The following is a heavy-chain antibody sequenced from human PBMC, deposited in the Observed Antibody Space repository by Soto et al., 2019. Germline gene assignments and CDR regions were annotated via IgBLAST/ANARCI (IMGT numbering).Heavy chain of an antibody. V-gene: IGHV1-69*12. CDR2: IIPIFGTA. J-gene: IGHJ6*02. CDR3: AGGWYSSSWITVRVGNGMDV. CDR1: GGTFSSYA. Sequence: QVQLVQSGAEVKKPGSSVKVSCKASGGTFSSYAISWVRQAPGQGLEWMGGIIPIFGTANDAQKFQGRVTITADESTSKGYMGRSRLRSEDTAVYYCAGGWYSSSWITVRVGNGMDVWGQETTVTVCS. D-gene: IGHD6-13*01.